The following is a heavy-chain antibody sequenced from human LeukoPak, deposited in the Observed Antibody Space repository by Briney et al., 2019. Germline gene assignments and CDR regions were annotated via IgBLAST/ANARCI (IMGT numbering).Heavy chain of an antibody. CDR3: AGEDLIHPGPDY. V-gene: IGHV3-11*04. J-gene: IGHJ4*02. Sequence: GGSLRLSCAASGFTFSSYAMSWIRQAPGKGLEWVSYVSSSGTTIYYADSVKGRFTISRDNAKNSLYLQMNSLRVEDTAVYYCAGEDLIHPGPDYWGQGTLVTVSS. D-gene: IGHD5-18*01. CDR1: GFTFSSYA. CDR2: VSSSGTTI.